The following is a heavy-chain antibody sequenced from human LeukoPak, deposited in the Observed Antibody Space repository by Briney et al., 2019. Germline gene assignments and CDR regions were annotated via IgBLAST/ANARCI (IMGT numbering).Heavy chain of an antibody. J-gene: IGHJ3*02. V-gene: IGHV3-30*02. Sequence: GGSLRLSCAASRLTFRSFGMHWVRQAPGKGLEWVAFIRYDGSNKYYGDSMKGRFTISRDNSKNTLYLQMNSLRAEDTAVYYCAKDLQGTDALDMWGQGTMVTVS. CDR1: RLTFRSFG. CDR2: IRYDGSNK. CDR3: AKDLQGTDALDM. D-gene: IGHD3-10*01.